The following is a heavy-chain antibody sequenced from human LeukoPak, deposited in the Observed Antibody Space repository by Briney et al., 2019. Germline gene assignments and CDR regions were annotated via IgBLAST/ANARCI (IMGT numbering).Heavy chain of an antibody. D-gene: IGHD3-22*01. V-gene: IGHV3-20*04. CDR2: INWNGGST. J-gene: IGHJ4*02. CDR1: GFTFDDYG. Sequence: GGSLRLSCAASGFTFDDYGMSWVRQAPGKGLEWVSGINWNGGSTGYADSVKGRFTISRDYAKNSLYLQMNSLRAEDTALYYCASYDSSGYEHPYWGQGTLVTVSS. CDR3: ASYDSSGYEHPY.